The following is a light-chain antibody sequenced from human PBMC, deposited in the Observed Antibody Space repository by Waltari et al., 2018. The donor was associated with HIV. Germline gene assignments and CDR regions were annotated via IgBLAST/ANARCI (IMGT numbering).Light chain of an antibody. V-gene: IGLV2-11*01. CDR1: NSDVGGYNY. Sequence: QSALTQPRSVSGSPGQSVTMSCTGTNSDVGGYNYVSWYQHHPGKAPKLIIYDVSKCPSGVPDRFSGSKSGNTASLTISGLQAEDEADYYCCSYAGSYTYVFGTGTKVTVL. CDR3: CSYAGSYTYV. J-gene: IGLJ1*01. CDR2: DVS.